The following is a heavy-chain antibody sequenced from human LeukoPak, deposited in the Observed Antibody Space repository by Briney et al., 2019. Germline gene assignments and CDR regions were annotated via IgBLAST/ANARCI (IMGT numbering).Heavy chain of an antibody. CDR1: GFTFSSYE. J-gene: IGHJ3*02. Sequence: PGGSLRLSCAASGFTFSSYEMNWVRQAPGKGLEWVSYISSSGSTIYYADSVKGRFTISRDNAKNSLYLQMNSLRAEDTAVYYCARDSPLSFDIWGQGTMVTVSS. V-gene: IGHV3-48*03. CDR2: ISSSGSTI. CDR3: ARDSPLSFDI.